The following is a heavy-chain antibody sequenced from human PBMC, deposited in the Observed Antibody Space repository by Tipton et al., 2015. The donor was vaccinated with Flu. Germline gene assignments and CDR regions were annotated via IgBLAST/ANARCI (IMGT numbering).Heavy chain of an antibody. CDR1: GGSVRSTNYF. J-gene: IGHJ5*02. D-gene: IGHD6-19*01. CDR3: ARRSVAGPYNWFDP. V-gene: IGHV4-39*07. Sequence: TLSLTCTVSGGSVRSTNYFCAWIRQPPGKRLELIGSIYPSGATYYNPSLKSRVTMSLDTSKNQFSLKLSSVTAADTAVYYCARRSVAGPYNWFDPWGQGTLVTVSS. CDR2: IYPSGAT.